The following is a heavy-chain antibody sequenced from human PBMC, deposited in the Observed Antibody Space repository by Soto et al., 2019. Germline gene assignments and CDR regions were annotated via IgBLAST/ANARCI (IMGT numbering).Heavy chain of an antibody. V-gene: IGHV4-34*01. CDR2: IKHSGST. CDR3: ARGTGYDCWSCYYSGLWYFDL. D-gene: IGHD3-3*01. Sequence: QVQLQQWGAGLLKPSETLSLTCAVYGGSFSGYYWSWLRQPPGKGLEWIGEIKHSGSTNYNQSLKSRVTISVDTSKNQFSLQLSSVTAADTAVYYCARGTGYDCWSCYYSGLWYFDLWGRGTLVTVSS. J-gene: IGHJ2*01. CDR1: GGSFSGYY.